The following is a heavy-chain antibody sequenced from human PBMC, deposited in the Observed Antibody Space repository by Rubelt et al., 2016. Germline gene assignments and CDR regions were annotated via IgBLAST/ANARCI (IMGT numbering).Heavy chain of an antibody. D-gene: IGHD2-21*01. CDR1: GYTFTSYG. CDR3: AREVMAISDY. Sequence: QVQLVQSGAEVKKPGASVKVSCKASGYTFTSYGISWVRQAPGQGLEWMGWISAYNGNTNYAQKLQGRVTMTTDTYTSTADKGLRSLRSDETAVYYGAREVMAISDYWGQGTLVTVSS. J-gene: IGHJ4*02. CDR2: ISAYNGNT. V-gene: IGHV1-18*01.